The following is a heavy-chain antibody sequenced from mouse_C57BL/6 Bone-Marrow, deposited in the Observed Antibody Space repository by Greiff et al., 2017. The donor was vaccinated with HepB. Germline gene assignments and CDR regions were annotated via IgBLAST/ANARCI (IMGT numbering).Heavy chain of an antibody. V-gene: IGHV1-15*01. Sequence: QVQLQQSGAELVRPGASVTLSCKASGYTFTDYEMHWVKQTPVHGLEWIGAIAPETGGTAYNQKFKGKAILTADKSSSTAYMELRSLTSEDSAVYYCTPYYGSSYGNYWGQGTTLTVSS. CDR3: TPYYGSSYGNY. D-gene: IGHD1-1*01. J-gene: IGHJ2*01. CDR2: IAPETGGT. CDR1: GYTFTDYE.